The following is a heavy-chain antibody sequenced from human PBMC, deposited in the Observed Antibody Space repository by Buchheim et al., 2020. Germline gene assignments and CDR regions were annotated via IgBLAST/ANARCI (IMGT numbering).Heavy chain of an antibody. CDR1: GYTFTSYD. D-gene: IGHD6-19*01. J-gene: IGHJ5*02. CDR2: INPSGGST. V-gene: IGHV1-46*01. Sequence: QVQLVQSGAEVKKPGASVKVSCKASGYTFTSYDINWVRQATGQGLEWMGIINPSGGSTSYAQKFQGRVTMTRDTSTSTVYMELSSLRSEDTAVYYCARSGSGWSDKTANWFDPWGQGTL. CDR3: ARSGSGWSDKTANWFDP.